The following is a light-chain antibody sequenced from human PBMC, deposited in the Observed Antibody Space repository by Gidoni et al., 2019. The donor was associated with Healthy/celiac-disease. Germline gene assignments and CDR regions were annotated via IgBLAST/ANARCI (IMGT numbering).Light chain of an antibody. CDR2: GNS. CDR3: QSYDSSLSENV. V-gene: IGLV1-40*01. J-gene: IGLJ1*01. CDR1: SSNIGAGYD. Sequence: QSVLTQPPSVSGAPGQRVTISCPGSSSNIGAGYDVHWYQQLPGTAPKLLIYGNSKRPSGVPDRFSGSKSGTSASLAITGLQAEDEADYYCQSYDSSLSENVFGTGTKVTVL.